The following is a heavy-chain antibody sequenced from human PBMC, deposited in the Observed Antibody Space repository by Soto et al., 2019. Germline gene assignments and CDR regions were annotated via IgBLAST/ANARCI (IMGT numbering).Heavy chain of an antibody. Sequence: PSETLSLTCTVSGGSISSYYWSWIRQPPGKGLEWIGYIYYSGSTNYNPSLKSRVTISVDTSKNQFSLKLSSVTAADTAVYYCARVKSDSSGYWAYYFDYWGQGTLVTVSS. J-gene: IGHJ4*02. CDR2: IYYSGST. CDR3: ARVKSDSSGYWAYYFDY. D-gene: IGHD3-22*01. CDR1: GGSISSYY. V-gene: IGHV4-59*01.